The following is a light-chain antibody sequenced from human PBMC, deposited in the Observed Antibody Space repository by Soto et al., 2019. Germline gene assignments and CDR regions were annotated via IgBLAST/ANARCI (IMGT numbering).Light chain of an antibody. CDR2: WAS. Sequence: DIVMTQSPDSLAVSLGERATINCKSSQSLLYSANNKNYLAWYQQKPGQPPKLLIYWASTRESGVPDRFSGSGSGTEFTLIISSLQAEDVAVYYCQQCYSTPWTFGQGTRVEIK. V-gene: IGKV4-1*01. J-gene: IGKJ1*01. CDR1: QSLLYSANNKNY. CDR3: QQCYSTPWT.